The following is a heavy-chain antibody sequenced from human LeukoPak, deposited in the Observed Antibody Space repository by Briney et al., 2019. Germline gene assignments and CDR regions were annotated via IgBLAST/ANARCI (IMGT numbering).Heavy chain of an antibody. Sequence: GGPLRLSCAASGFIFSSYWMHWVRQTPGKGLEWVSYITDSTDSIYYADSVRGRFTISRDNAENSLYLQMNSLRAEDTAVYYCARGLKQLVRGFNYYFMDVWGKGTTVTVSS. CDR1: GFIFSSYW. J-gene: IGHJ6*03. D-gene: IGHD6-13*01. CDR2: ITDSTDSI. CDR3: ARGLKQLVRGFNYYFMDV. V-gene: IGHV3-48*01.